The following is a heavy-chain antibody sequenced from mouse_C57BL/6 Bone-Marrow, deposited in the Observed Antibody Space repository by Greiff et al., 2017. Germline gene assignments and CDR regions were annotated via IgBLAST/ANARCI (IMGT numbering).Heavy chain of an antibody. CDR2: IDPANGNT. CDR1: GFNIKNTY. Sequence: EVMLVESVAELVRPGASVKLSCTASGFNIKNTYMHWVKQRPEQGLEWIGRIDPANGNTKYAPKFQGKATITADTSSNTAYLQLSSLTSEDTALYYCARTGYYYGSSAWFAYWGQGTLVTVSA. J-gene: IGHJ3*01. D-gene: IGHD1-1*01. V-gene: IGHV14-3*01. CDR3: ARTGYYYGSSAWFAY.